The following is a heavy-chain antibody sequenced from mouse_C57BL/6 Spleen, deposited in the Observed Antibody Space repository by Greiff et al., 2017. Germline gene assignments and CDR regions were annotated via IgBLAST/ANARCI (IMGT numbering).Heavy chain of an antibody. J-gene: IGHJ4*01. Sequence: QVQLQQPGAELVKPGASVKLSCKASGYTFTSYWLQWVKQRPGQGLEWIGEIDPSDSYTNYNQKFKGKATLTVDTSSSTAYMQLSSLTSEDSAVYYCARENYSNYESAMDYWGQGTSVTVSS. V-gene: IGHV1-50*01. CDR1: GYTFTSYW. CDR2: IDPSDSYT. D-gene: IGHD2-5*01. CDR3: ARENYSNYESAMDY.